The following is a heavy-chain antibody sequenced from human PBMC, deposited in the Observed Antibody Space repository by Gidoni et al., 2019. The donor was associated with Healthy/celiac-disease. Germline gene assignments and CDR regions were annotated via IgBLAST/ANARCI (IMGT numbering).Heavy chain of an antibody. D-gene: IGHD6-13*01. V-gene: IGHV3-21*01. CDR1: GFTFSSYS. CDR3: ARNESSWYYFDY. CDR2: ISSSSSYI. Sequence: EVQLVESGGGLVKPGGSRRIYCAASGFTFSSYSMNWVRQAPGKGLEWVSSISSSSSYIYYADSVKGRFTISRDNAKNSLYLQMNSLRAEDTAVYYCARNESSWYYFDYWGQGTLVTVAS. J-gene: IGHJ4*02.